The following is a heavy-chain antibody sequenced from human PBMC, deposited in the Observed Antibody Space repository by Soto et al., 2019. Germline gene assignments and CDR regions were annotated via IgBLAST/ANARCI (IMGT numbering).Heavy chain of an antibody. D-gene: IGHD1-26*01. V-gene: IGHV3-30*03. CDR3: ARYSGKYQGPIDY. Sequence: QVQLVESGGGVVQPGRSLRLSCAASGFTFSHYGIHWVRQAPGKGLEWLAVISYDGSNKHYADSVKGRFTVSRDNSKNTLYLQMNSLRAEETAVYFCARYSGKYQGPIDYWGQGILVTVSS. CDR1: GFTFSHYG. J-gene: IGHJ4*02. CDR2: ISYDGSNK.